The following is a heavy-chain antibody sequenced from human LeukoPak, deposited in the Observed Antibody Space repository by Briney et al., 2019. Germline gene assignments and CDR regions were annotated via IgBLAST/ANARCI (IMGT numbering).Heavy chain of an antibody. Sequence: SETLSLTCAVYGGSFSGYYWSWIRQPPGKGLERIGEINHSGSTNYNPSLKSRVTISVDTSKNQFSLKLSSVTAADTAVYYCARGQGDYGDDVVWYFDLWGRGTLVTVSS. D-gene: IGHD4-17*01. CDR1: GGSFSGYY. J-gene: IGHJ2*01. CDR3: ARGQGDYGDDVVWYFDL. CDR2: INHSGST. V-gene: IGHV4-34*01.